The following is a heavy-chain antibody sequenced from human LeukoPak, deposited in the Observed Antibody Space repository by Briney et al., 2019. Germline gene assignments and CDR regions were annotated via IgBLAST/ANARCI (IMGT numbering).Heavy chain of an antibody. J-gene: IGHJ3*02. V-gene: IGHV1-69*05. CDR2: IIPIFGTA. CDR3: ARSLSPAGAFDI. Sequence: SVKVSCKASGGTFSSYAISWVRQAPGQGLEWMGGIIPIFGTANYAQKFQGRVTITTDESTSTAYMELSSLRSEDTAVYYCARSLSPAGAFDIWGQGTMVTVSS. CDR1: GGTFSSYA.